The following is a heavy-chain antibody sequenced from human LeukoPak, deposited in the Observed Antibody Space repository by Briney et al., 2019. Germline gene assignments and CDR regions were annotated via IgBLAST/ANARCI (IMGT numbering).Heavy chain of an antibody. Sequence: NPSETLSLTCTVSGGSISGYYWDWIRQPPGKGLEWIGYLYYTGKTNYNPSLKSRVTISVDTSKNQFSLKLSSVTAADTAVYYCARSGGYSSPLGYWGQGTLVTVSS. CDR1: GGSISGYY. D-gene: IGHD6-13*01. CDR2: LYYTGKT. CDR3: ARSGGYSSPLGY. V-gene: IGHV4-59*08. J-gene: IGHJ4*02.